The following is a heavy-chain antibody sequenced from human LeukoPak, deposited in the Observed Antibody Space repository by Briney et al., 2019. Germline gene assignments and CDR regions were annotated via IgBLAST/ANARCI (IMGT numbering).Heavy chain of an antibody. J-gene: IGHJ4*02. D-gene: IGHD3-3*01. Sequence: GRSLRLSCAASGFTFSSYGMHWVRQAPGKGLEWVAVIWYDGSNKYYADSVKGRFTISRDNSKNTLYLQMNSLRAEDTAVYYCAKADDFWSGYYGYWGQGTLVTVSS. CDR2: IWYDGSNK. V-gene: IGHV3-33*06. CDR3: AKADDFWSGYYGY. CDR1: GFTFSSYG.